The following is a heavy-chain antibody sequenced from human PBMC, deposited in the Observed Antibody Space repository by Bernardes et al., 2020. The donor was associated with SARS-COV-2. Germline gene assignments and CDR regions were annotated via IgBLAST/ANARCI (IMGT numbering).Heavy chain of an antibody. CDR2: IYPGDSDT. CDR3: ARQYYDFWSGPSHAFDI. CDR1: GYSFTSYW. D-gene: IGHD3-3*01. Sequence: GGSLKISCKGSGYSFTSYWIGWVRQMPGKGLEWMGIIYPGDSDTRYSPSFQGQVTISADKSISTAYLQWSSLKASDTAMYYCARQYYDFWSGPSHAFDIWGQGTMVTVSS. J-gene: IGHJ3*02. V-gene: IGHV5-51*01.